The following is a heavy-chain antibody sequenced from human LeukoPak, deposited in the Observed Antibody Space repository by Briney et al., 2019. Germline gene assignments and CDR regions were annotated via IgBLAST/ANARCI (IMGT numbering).Heavy chain of an antibody. D-gene: IGHD2-21*01. V-gene: IGHV3-48*03. CDR2: ISSSGSAI. CDR3: ARMYSWGFDP. CDR1: GFTFSSFE. J-gene: IGHJ5*02. Sequence: GGSLRLSCAASGFTFSSFEMNWVRQAPGKGLEWLSYISSSGSAIYYADSVKGRFTISRDSAKNSLYLQMNSLRAEDTAVYYCARMYSWGFDPWGQGTLVIASS.